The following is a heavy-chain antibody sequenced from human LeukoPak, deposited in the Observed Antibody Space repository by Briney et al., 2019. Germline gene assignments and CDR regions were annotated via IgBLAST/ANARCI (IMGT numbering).Heavy chain of an antibody. D-gene: IGHD3-10*01. J-gene: IGHJ4*02. V-gene: IGHV4-34*01. CDR2: INHSGST. CDR3: ARGTYYYGSGSYYPPLFFDY. Sequence: SETLSLTCTVSGGSISSYYWSWIRQPPGKGLEWIGEINHSGSTNYNPSLQSRVTISVDTSKNQFSLKLSSVTAADTAVYYCARGTYYYGSGSYYPPLFFDYWGQGTLVTVSS. CDR1: GGSISSYY.